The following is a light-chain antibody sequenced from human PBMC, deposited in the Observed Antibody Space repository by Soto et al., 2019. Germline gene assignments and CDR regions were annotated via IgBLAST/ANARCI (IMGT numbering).Light chain of an antibody. CDR2: DAS. CDR1: QSVFNN. J-gene: IGKJ4*01. CDR3: QQYIKWPLT. V-gene: IGKV3-15*01. Sequence: EIVMTQSPATLSVSPGERATLSCWASQSVFNNLAWYQQKPGQAPRLLIYDASTRATGIPARLSGSGSGTEFTLTISSLESQDFAVYYCQQYIKWPLTFGGGTKVEIK.